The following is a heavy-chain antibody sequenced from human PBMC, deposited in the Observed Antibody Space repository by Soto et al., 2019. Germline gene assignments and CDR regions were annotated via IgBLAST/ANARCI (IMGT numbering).Heavy chain of an antibody. J-gene: IGHJ4*02. CDR2: ISSSSSYI. Sequence: GGSLRLSCAASGFTFSSYSMNWVRQAPGKGLEWVSSISSSSSYIYYADSVKGRFTISRDNAKNSLYLQMNSLRAEDTAVYYCARKGITMVRGSFDYWGQGTLVTVSS. V-gene: IGHV3-21*01. CDR3: ARKGITMVRGSFDY. CDR1: GFTFSSYS. D-gene: IGHD3-10*01.